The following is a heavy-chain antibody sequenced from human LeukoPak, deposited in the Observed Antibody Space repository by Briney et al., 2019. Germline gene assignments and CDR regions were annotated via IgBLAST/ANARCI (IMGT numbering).Heavy chain of an antibody. D-gene: IGHD5-24*01. Sequence: GGSLRLSCAASGFTFSSYGMHWVRQAPGKGLEGVAFIRYDGSNKYYADSVKGRFTISRDNSKNTLYLQMNSLRAEDTAVYYCAKGGWLQKPPPDYWGQGTLVTVSS. CDR1: GFTFSSYG. J-gene: IGHJ4*02. CDR2: IRYDGSNK. CDR3: AKGGWLQKPPPDY. V-gene: IGHV3-30*02.